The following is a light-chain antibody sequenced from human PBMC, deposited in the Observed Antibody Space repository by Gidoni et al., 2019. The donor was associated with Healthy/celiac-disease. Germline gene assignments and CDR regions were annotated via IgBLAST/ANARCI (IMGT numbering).Light chain of an antibody. V-gene: IGKV1-5*03. Sequence: DIQMTQSPSTLSASVGDRVTITCRASQSISSWLAWYQQKPGKAPKLLIYKASSLESGVPSRFSGSGSWTEFTLTISSLQPDDFATYYCQPYNSPIFPFGPGTKVDIK. CDR3: QPYNSPIFP. CDR2: KAS. CDR1: QSISSW. J-gene: IGKJ3*01.